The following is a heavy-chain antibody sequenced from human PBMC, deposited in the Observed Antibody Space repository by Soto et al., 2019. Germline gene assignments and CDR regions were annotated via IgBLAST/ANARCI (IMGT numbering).Heavy chain of an antibody. CDR2: ISGSGGST. J-gene: IGHJ4*02. Sequence: GGSLRLSCAASGFTFSIFAMIWVRQSPGKGLEWVSTISGSGGSTYYADAVKGRFTISRDNSMGTLYLQMKSLRVEDTAIYYCAKEVSLGSTVDLGYWGQGALVTVS. D-gene: IGHD7-27*01. V-gene: IGHV3-23*01. CDR1: GFTFSIFA. CDR3: AKEVSLGSTVDLGY.